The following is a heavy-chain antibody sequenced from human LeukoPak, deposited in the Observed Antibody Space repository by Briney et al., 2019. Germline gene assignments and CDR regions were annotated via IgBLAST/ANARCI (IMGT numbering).Heavy chain of an antibody. Sequence: PGGSLRLSCAASGFTFSSYGMHWVRQASGKGREWVAVISYDGSNKYYADSVKGRFTISRDNSKNTLYLQMNSLRAEDTAVYYCAKGVPADHWGQGTLVTVSS. CDR2: ISYDGSNK. CDR1: GFTFSSYG. J-gene: IGHJ4*02. D-gene: IGHD2-2*01. V-gene: IGHV3-30*18. CDR3: AKGVPADH.